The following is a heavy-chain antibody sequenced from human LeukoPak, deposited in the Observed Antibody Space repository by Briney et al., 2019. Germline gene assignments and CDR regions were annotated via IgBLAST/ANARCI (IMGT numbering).Heavy chain of an antibody. J-gene: IGHJ4*02. Sequence: GRSLRLSCAGSGFTFSHYGMHWVRQAPGKGLEWVAFISYHGTKKVYADSVKGRFTISRDNSNNVLYLRLSSLRPEDTAMYYCAKDDAAYYNDSNLGGYWGQGTLVTVSS. CDR1: GFTFSHYG. V-gene: IGHV3-30*18. D-gene: IGHD3-22*01. CDR2: ISYHGTKK. CDR3: AKDDAAYYNDSNLGGY.